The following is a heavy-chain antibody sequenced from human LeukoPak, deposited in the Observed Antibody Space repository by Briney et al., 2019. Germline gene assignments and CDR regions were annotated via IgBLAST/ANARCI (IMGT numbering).Heavy chain of an antibody. J-gene: IGHJ6*02. V-gene: IGHV4-59*08. CDR2: IYYSGST. Sequence: SETLSLTCTVSGGSISSYYWSWIRQPPGKGLEWIGDIYYSGSTNYNPSLKSRVTISVDTSKNQFSLNLSSVTAADTAVYYCARLGYFDWSSHGMDVWGQGTTVTVSS. CDR1: GGSISSYY. D-gene: IGHD3-9*01. CDR3: ARLGYFDWSSHGMDV.